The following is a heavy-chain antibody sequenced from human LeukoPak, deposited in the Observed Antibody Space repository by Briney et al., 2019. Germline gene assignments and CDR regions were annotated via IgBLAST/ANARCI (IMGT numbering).Heavy chain of an antibody. V-gene: IGHV3-7*01. CDR3: ARDPLSSSSFDL. CDR2: IKQDGSEK. J-gene: IGHJ4*02. Sequence: PGGSLRLSCAASGFTFTTYWMGWVRQAPGKGLEWVANIKQDGSEKYYVDSVKGRFTISRDNAKNSLSLQMNSLRAEDTAVYYCARDPLSSSSFDLWGQGTLVTVSS. CDR1: GFTFTTYW. D-gene: IGHD6-13*01.